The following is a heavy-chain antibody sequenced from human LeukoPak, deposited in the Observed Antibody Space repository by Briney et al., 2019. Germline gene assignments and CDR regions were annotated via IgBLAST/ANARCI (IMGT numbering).Heavy chain of an antibody. Sequence: SETLSLTCTVSGGSISSGGYYWSWIRQHPGKGLEWIGYIYYSGSTYYNPSLKSRVTISVDTSKNQFSLKLSSVTAADTAVYYCARHGYYDSSGHYSSFDYWGQGSLVTVSS. J-gene: IGHJ4*02. CDR3: ARHGYYDSSGHYSSFDY. V-gene: IGHV4-31*03. CDR2: IYYSGST. D-gene: IGHD3-22*01. CDR1: GGSISSGGYY.